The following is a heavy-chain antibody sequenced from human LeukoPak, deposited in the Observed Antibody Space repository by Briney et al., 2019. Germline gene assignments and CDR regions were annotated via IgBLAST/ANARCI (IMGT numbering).Heavy chain of an antibody. V-gene: IGHV1-2*02. D-gene: IGHD3-10*01. CDR2: INPNSGGT. CDR1: GYTFTGYY. CDR3: ASSPLLWFGELSPTVY. J-gene: IGHJ4*02. Sequence: ASVKVSCKTSGYTFTGYYMHWVRQAPGQGLEWIGWINPNSGGTNYAQKFQGRVTITRDTSTSTAYMELSRMRSDDTAVYYCASSPLLWFGELSPTVYWGQGTLVTVSS.